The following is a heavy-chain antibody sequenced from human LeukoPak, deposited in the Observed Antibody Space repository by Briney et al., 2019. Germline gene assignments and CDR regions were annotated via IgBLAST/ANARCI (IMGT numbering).Heavy chain of an antibody. CDR3: ARAPIDSYGDVGWFGP. Sequence: ASVKVSCKASGYTFTGYYMHWVRQAPGQGLEWMGWINPNSGGTNYAQKFQGWVTMTRDTSISTAYMELSRLRSDDTAVYYCARAPIDSYGDVGWFGPWGQGTLVTVSS. CDR1: GYTFTGYY. V-gene: IGHV1-2*04. CDR2: INPNSGGT. D-gene: IGHD5-18*01. J-gene: IGHJ5*02.